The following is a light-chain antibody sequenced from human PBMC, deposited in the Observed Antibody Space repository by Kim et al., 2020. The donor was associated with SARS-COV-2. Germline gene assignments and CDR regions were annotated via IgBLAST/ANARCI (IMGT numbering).Light chain of an antibody. CDR1: SSDVGGYNY. J-gene: IGLJ3*02. CDR2: DVS. CDR3: SSYTSSSTWV. V-gene: IGLV2-14*03. Sequence: QSALTQPASVSGSPGQSITISCTGTSSDVGGYNYVSWYQQHPGKAPKLIVYDVSKRPSGVSTRFSGSKSGNTASLTISGLQAEDEADYYCSSYTSSSTWVFGGGTQLTVL.